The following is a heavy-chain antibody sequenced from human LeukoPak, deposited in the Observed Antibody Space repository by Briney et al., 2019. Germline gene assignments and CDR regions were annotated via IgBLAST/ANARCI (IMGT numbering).Heavy chain of an antibody. CDR3: AKHGGYCSGGTCYDY. CDR1: GGSISSSSDY. CDR2: TYYSGST. D-gene: IGHD2-15*01. V-gene: IGHV4-39*01. J-gene: IGHJ4*02. Sequence: PSETLSLTCTVSGGSISSSSDYWGRIRQPPGKGLEWIGSTYYSGSTYYNPSLKSRVPISVDTSKNPFSLKLSSVPAADTAVYSCAKHGGYCSGGTCYDYWGQGTLVTVPS.